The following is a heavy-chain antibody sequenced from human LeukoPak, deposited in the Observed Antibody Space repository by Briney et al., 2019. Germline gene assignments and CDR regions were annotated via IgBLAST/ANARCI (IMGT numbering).Heavy chain of an antibody. CDR3: ARGIGSSHYYYYGMDV. V-gene: IGHV1-2*04. D-gene: IGHD6-6*01. J-gene: IGHJ6*02. Sequence: ASVKVSCKASGYTFTGYYMHWVRQAPGQGLEWMGWINPNSGGTNYAQKFQGWVTMTRDTSISTAYMELSRLRSDDTAVYYCARGIGSSHYYYYGMDVWGQGTTVTVSS. CDR2: INPNSGGT. CDR1: GYTFTGYY.